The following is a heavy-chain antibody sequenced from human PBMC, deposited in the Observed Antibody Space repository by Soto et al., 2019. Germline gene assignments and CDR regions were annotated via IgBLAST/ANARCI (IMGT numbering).Heavy chain of an antibody. J-gene: IGHJ4*02. CDR1: GYTFTNFG. V-gene: IGHV1-18*01. Sequence: ASVKVSCKASGYTFTNFGISWVRQAPGQGLEWMGWISAYNGNTNYAQNFQGRVTMTTDTSTSTAYMELSSVTAADTAVYYCARSIDYWGQGTLVTVSS. CDR2: ISAYNGNT. CDR3: ARSIDY.